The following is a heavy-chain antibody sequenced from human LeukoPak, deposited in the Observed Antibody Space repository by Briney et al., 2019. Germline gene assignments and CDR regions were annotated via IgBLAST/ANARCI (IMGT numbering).Heavy chain of an antibody. D-gene: IGHD3-3*01. CDR2: IIPIFGTA. CDR3: ARASITIFGVVPEDYYYMDV. CDR1: GGTFSSYA. V-gene: IGHV1-69*13. Sequence: SVKVPCKASGGTFSSYAISWVRQAPGQGLEWMGGIIPIFGTANYAQKFQGRVTITADESTSTAYMELSSLRSEDTAVYYCARASITIFGVVPEDYYYMDVWGKGTTVTVSS. J-gene: IGHJ6*03.